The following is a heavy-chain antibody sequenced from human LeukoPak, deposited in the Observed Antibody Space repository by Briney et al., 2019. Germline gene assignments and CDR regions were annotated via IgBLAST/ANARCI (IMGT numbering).Heavy chain of an antibody. J-gene: IGHJ4*02. CDR2: IYYSGST. CDR3: ARHPGSGSKYVDY. Sequence: SETLSLTCTVSGGSISSSSYYWGWIRQPPGKGLEWIGSIYYSGSTYYNPSLKSRVTISVDTSKNQFSLKLSSVTAADTAVYYCARHPGSGSKYVDYWGQGTLVPVSS. V-gene: IGHV4-39*01. D-gene: IGHD3-10*01. CDR1: GGSISSSSYY.